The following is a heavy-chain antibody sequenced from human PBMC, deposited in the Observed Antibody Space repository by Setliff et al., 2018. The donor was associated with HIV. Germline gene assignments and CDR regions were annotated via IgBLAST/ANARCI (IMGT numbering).Heavy chain of an antibody. CDR2: IYASGST. V-gene: IGHV4-4*09. CDR1: GDSISNYY. D-gene: IGHD3-10*01. Sequence: PSETLSLTCTVSGDSISNYYWSWIRQPPGKGLEWIGYIYASGSTKYNPSLESRVTMSVDTSRTQFSLKLRSVTAADTAVYYCARVGASGVPSTMDYYYYMDVWGKGTTVTVSS. CDR3: ARVGASGVPSTMDYYYYMDV. J-gene: IGHJ6*03.